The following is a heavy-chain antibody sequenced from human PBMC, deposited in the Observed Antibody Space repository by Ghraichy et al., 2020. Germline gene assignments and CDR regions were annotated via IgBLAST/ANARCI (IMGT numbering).Heavy chain of an antibody. CDR3: AREWLAGSYYYGMDV. J-gene: IGHJ6*02. D-gene: IGHD6-19*01. CDR1: GGSVSSGSYY. CDR2: IYYSGST. V-gene: IGHV4-61*01. Sequence: SQTLSLTCTVSGGSVSSGSYYWSWIRQPPGKGLEWIGYIYYSGSTNYNPSLKSRVTISVDTSKNQFSLKLSSVTAADTAVYYCAREWLAGSYYYGMDVWGQGTTVTVSS.